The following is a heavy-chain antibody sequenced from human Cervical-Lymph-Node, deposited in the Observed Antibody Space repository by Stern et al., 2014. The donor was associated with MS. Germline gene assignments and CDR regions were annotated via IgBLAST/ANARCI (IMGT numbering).Heavy chain of an antibody. J-gene: IGHJ4*02. Sequence: VQLVQSGAEVKKPGASVKVSCKASGYTFTTYTIHWVRQAPGQRLEWMGWINAGNGDTKYSRKFQGRVTITRDTFATTAYMELSSLRSEDTAVYYCARVLLGSGSSLDSWGQGTLVAVSS. CDR3: ARVLLGSGSSLDS. CDR2: INAGNGDT. D-gene: IGHD6-6*01. V-gene: IGHV1-3*01. CDR1: GYTFTTYT.